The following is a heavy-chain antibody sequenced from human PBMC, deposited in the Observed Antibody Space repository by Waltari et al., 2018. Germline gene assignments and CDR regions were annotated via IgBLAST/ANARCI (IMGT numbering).Heavy chain of an antibody. V-gene: IGHV3-53*02. Sequence: EVQLVETGGGLIQPGGSLRLSCVASGFTVSSNYMSWVRQAPGKGLEWVSVIYSGGSTYYADSVKGRFTISRDNSKNTLYLQMNSLRAEDTAVYYCARGAWDSSTDYWGQGTLVTVSS. CDR3: ARGAWDSSTDY. D-gene: IGHD6-13*01. CDR2: IYSGGST. J-gene: IGHJ4*02. CDR1: GFTVSSNY.